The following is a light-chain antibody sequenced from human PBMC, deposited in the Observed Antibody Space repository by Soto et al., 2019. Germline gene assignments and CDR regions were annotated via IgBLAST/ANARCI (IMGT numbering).Light chain of an antibody. CDR1: QSVSSN. J-gene: IGKJ5*01. CDR3: QRGDT. CDR2: DAS. Sequence: EIVLTQSPATLSLSPGERATLSCRASQSVSSNLAWYQQKPGQAPRLLIYDASNRATGIPVRFSGSGSGTDFTLTISSLEPEDFAVYSCQRGDTFGQGTRLEIK. V-gene: IGKV3-11*01.